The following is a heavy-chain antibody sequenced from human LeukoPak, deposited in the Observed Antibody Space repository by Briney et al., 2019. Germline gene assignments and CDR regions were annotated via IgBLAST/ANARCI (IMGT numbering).Heavy chain of an antibody. CDR1: GGTFISYA. CDR3: ARGSEWLVSYWYFDL. J-gene: IGHJ2*01. D-gene: IGHD6-19*01. V-gene: IGHV1-69*13. Sequence: SVKVSCKASGGTFISYAISWVRQAPGQGLEWMGGIIPIFGTANYAQKFQGRVTITADESMSTAYMELSSLRSEDTAVYYCARGSEWLVSYWYFDLWGRGTLVTVSS. CDR2: IIPIFGTA.